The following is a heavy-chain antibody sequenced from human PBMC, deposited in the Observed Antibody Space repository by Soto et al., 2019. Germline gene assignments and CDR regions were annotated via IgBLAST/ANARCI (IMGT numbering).Heavy chain of an antibody. CDR2: IYYSGRT. CDR3: AIHPEIDVSSCLGRDAESLQH. CDR1: GGSISSSSYY. Sequence: QLQLQESSPGLVKPSETLSLTCTVSGGSISSSSYYWGWIRQPPGKGLEWIGSIYYSGRTYYDPSLKSRVTISVDTSQTQVSLKLSCVTAAYTAVYYCAIHPEIDVSSCLGRDAESLQHWCRGTPV. J-gene: IGHJ1*01. D-gene: IGHD6-13*01. V-gene: IGHV4-39*01.